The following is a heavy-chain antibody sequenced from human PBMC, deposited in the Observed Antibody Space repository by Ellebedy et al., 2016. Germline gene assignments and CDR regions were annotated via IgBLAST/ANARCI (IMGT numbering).Heavy chain of an antibody. D-gene: IGHD3-10*01. CDR3: AKGLTGNVLLWFGDRDPTWFDP. Sequence: GESLKISCAASGFTFSSYGMHWVRQAPGKGLEWVAVISYDGSNKYYADSVKGRFTISRDNSKNTLYLQMNSLRAEDTAVYYCAKGLTGNVLLWFGDRDPTWFDPWGQGTLVTVSS. CDR1: GFTFSSYG. J-gene: IGHJ5*02. V-gene: IGHV3-30*18. CDR2: ISYDGSNK.